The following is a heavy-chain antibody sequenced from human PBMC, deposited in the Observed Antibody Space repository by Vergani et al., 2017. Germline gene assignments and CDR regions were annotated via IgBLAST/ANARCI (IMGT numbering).Heavy chain of an antibody. J-gene: IGHJ6*02. CDR1: GFTFSSYG. V-gene: IGHV3-30*18. CDR3: AKDFHPMGVVVPAAKPRRSPYYYYGMDV. Sequence: QVQLVESGGGLVKPGGSLRLSCAASGFTFSSYGMHWVRQAPGKGLEWVAVISYDGSNKYYADSVKGRFTISRDNSKNTLYLQMNSLRAEDTAVYYCAKDFHPMGVVVPAAKPRRSPYYYYGMDVWGQGTTVTVSS. CDR2: ISYDGSNK. D-gene: IGHD2-2*01.